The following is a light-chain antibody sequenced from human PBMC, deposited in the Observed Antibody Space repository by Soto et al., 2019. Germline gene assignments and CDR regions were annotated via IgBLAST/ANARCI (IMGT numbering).Light chain of an antibody. J-gene: IGLJ2*01. CDR2: DVN. CDR3: TSYASGSSHVV. V-gene: IGLV2-14*01. Sequence: QSALTQPASVSGSTGQTITHSSTGTSSDIGGYDYVSWYQQHPGKAPKLIIYDVNNRPSGVTNRFSGSNSGNTASLTISGLQGEDEADYYCTSYASGSSHVVFGGGTKLSVL. CDR1: SSDIGGYDY.